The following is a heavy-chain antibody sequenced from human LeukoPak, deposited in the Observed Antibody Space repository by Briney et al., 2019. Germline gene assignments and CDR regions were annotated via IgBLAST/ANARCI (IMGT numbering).Heavy chain of an antibody. D-gene: IGHD3-22*01. Sequence: SETLSLTCTVSGGSISSSSYYWGWIRQPPGKGLEWIGSIYHSGSTYYNPSLKSRVTISVDTSKNQFSLKLSSVTAADTAVYYCARGRYYDSSGFPGRYFDYWGQGTLVTVSS. CDR3: ARGRYYDSSGFPGRYFDY. CDR1: GGSISSSSYY. CDR2: IYHSGST. J-gene: IGHJ4*02. V-gene: IGHV4-39*01.